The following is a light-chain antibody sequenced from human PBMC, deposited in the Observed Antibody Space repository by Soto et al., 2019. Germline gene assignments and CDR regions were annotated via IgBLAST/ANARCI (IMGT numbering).Light chain of an antibody. Sequence: EIVLTQSPGTLSLSPGERATLSCRASQSVGSSYLAWYQQKPGQAPRLLMYGASTRATGIPDRFTGSGSGTDFTLTISRLEPEDFAVYYCQQYYRAPRTIGQGTTVEIK. V-gene: IGKV3-20*01. J-gene: IGKJ1*01. CDR1: QSVGSSY. CDR2: GAS. CDR3: QQYYRAPRT.